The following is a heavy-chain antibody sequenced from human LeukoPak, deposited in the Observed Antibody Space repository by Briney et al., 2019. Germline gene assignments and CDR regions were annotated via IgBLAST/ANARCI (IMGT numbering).Heavy chain of an antibody. V-gene: IGHV3-9*01. CDR3: ARGQRRHIDMAPSFDY. D-gene: IGHD5-24*01. Sequence: GGSLRLSCAASRFTFSSYAMHWVRQAPGKGLEWVSGISWNSGTIGYADSVKGRFTISRDNAKNSLYLQLNSLRGEDTAVYYCARGQRRHIDMAPSFDYWGQGTLVTVSS. CDR2: ISWNSGTI. J-gene: IGHJ4*02. CDR1: RFTFSSYA.